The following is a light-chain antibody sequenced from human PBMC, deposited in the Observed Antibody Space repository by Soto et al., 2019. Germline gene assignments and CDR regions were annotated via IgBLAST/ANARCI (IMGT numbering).Light chain of an antibody. Sequence: QSALTQPASTSGSPGQSITISCTGTSSDIGRYNFVSWYQHHPGKAPKLIIYEATKRPSGVSYRFSGSKSGNTASLTISGLQAEDEADYYCTSYTITSPYVFGTGTKATVL. J-gene: IGLJ1*01. CDR3: TSYTITSPYV. CDR1: SSDIGRYNF. V-gene: IGLV2-14*01. CDR2: EAT.